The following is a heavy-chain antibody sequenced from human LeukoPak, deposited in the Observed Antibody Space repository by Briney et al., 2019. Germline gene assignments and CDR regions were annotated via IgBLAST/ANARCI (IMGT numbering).Heavy chain of an antibody. CDR2: IYYSGST. Sequence: PSETLSLTCAVYGGSISSYYWSWIRQPPGKGLEWIGYIYYSGSTNYNPSLKSRVTISVDTSKNQFSLKLSSVTAADTAVYYCARGIGFDPWGQGTLVTVSS. V-gene: IGHV4-59*01. J-gene: IGHJ5*02. CDR3: ARGIGFDP. CDR1: GGSISSYY.